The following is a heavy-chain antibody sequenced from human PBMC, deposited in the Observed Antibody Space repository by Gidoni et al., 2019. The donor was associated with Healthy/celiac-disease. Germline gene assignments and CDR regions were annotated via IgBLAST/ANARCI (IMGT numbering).Heavy chain of an antibody. CDR1: GFTFSSYW. V-gene: IGHV3-74*01. CDR3: ARESPLYYYYYGMDV. CDR2: INSDGSST. J-gene: IGHJ6*02. Sequence: EVQLVESGGGLVQPGGSLRLSCAAYGFTFSSYWMHWGRQAPGKGLVWVSRINSDGSSTSYADSVKGRFTISRDNAKNTLYLQMNSLRAEDTAVYYCARESPLYYYYYGMDVWGQGTTVTVSS.